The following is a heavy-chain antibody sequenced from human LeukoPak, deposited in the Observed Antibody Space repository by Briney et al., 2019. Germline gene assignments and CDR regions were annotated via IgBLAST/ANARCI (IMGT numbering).Heavy chain of an antibody. Sequence: QTGGSLRLSCAASGLTFSRDSMHWVRQAPGKGLEWVAVISNDGSNKYYADSVKGRFTISRDNSKNTLYLQMNSLRPEDTAVYYCTRVDYGSFSMDVWGQGTTVTVSS. CDR3: TRVDYGSFSMDV. CDR2: ISNDGSNK. V-gene: IGHV3-30*14. CDR1: GLTFSRDS. J-gene: IGHJ6*02. D-gene: IGHD3-10*01.